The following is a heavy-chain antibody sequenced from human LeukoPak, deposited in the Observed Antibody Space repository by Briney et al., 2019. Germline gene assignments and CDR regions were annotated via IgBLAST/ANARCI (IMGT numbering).Heavy chain of an antibody. CDR2: INPSGDT. Sequence: PSQTLSLTCSVSGASVSSGGYYWSWIRQPAGKEMEWIGRINPSGDTNYNPSLKSRVTMSIQTSKNQLFLNLISVTAADTALYYWPRGLSPAWYSNPWGRAPRSLSPQ. V-gene: IGHV4-61*02. CDR1: GASVSSGGYY. CDR3: PRGLSPAWYSNP. J-gene: IGHJ2*01. D-gene: IGHD3-16*01.